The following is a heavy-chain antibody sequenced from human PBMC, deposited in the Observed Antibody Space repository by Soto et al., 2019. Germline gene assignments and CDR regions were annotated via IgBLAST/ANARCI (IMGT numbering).Heavy chain of an antibody. D-gene: IGHD3-3*01. V-gene: IGHV1-18*01. CDR2: ISAYNGNT. CDR3: ARKRYYDFWSGYYSGVYGWFDP. CDR1: GYTFTSYG. Sequence: ASVKVSCKASGYTFTSYGISWVRQAPGQGLEWMGWISAYNGNTNYAQKLQGRVTMTTDTSTSTAYMELRSLRSDDTAVYYCARKRYYDFWSGYYSGVYGWFDPWGQGTLVTVSS. J-gene: IGHJ5*02.